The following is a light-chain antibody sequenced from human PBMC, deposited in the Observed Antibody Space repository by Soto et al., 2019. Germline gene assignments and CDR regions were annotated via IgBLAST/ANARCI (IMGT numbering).Light chain of an antibody. CDR2: GAS. V-gene: IGKV3-20*01. CDR1: QSVSSSY. Sequence: EIVLTQSPGTLSLSPGDRATLSCRASQSVSSSYLAWYQQKPGQAPRLLIYGASSRATGIPDKFSGSGSGTDLTLTISRLEPEDFAVYYCKQYGSSRTFGQGTKVEIK. J-gene: IGKJ1*01. CDR3: KQYGSSRT.